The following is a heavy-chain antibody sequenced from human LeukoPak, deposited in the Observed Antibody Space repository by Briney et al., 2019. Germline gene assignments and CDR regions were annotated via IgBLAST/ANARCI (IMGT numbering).Heavy chain of an antibody. CDR2: IYYSGST. CDR3: ARQGGIAAAATNFDY. V-gene: IGHV4-59*08. J-gene: IGHJ4*02. D-gene: IGHD6-13*01. Sequence: SETLSLTCTVSGGSISSYYWSWIRQPPGKGLEWIGYIYYSGSTNYNPSLKSRVAISVDTSKNQFSLKLTSVTAADTAVYYCARQGGIAAAATNFDYWGQGTLVTVSS. CDR1: GGSISSYY.